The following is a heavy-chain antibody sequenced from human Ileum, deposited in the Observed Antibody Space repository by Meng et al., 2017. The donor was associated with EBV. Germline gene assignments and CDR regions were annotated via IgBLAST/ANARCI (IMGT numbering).Heavy chain of an antibody. V-gene: IGHV4-4*02. D-gene: IGHD2-21*02. CDR2: IYHSGAT. CDR1: GGSVNGNPW. Sequence: QVHLPVWGPGLGKPSGTVSLTCTVSGGSVNGNPWWSWVRQPPGEGLEWIGQIYHSGATNYNPSLKSRVTISVDTSENQFSLELNSVTAADTAVYYCARIPYGDIYSAYFDYWSPGTLVTVSS. J-gene: IGHJ4*02. CDR3: ARIPYGDIYSAYFDY.